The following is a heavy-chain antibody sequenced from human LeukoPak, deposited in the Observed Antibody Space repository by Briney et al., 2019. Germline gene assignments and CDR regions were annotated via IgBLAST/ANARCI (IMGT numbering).Heavy chain of an antibody. CDR3: AKGRIQSYMAPEY. J-gene: IGHJ4*02. V-gene: IGHV3-23*01. CDR1: GFTFSSYA. CDR2: IFGSGGST. Sequence: GGSLRLSCAASGFTFSSYAMYWVRQAPGKGLEWVSGIFGSGGSTFYADSVKGRFTISRDNSKNTLYLQMNSLRAEDTAVYYCAKGRIQSYMAPEYWGQGTLVTVSS. D-gene: IGHD5-18*01.